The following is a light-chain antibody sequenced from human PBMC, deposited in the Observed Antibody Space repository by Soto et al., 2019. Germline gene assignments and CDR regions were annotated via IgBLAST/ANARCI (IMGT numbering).Light chain of an antibody. J-gene: IGKJ1*01. V-gene: IGKV3-15*01. CDR3: QQYNNWPPTWT. CDR1: QSVSSN. CDR2: GAS. Sequence: EIVMTQSPATLSVSPGERATLSCRASQSVSSNLAWYQQKPGQAPRLLIYGASTRATGIPARFSGSGSGTEFTLTISILHSEDFAVYYCQQYNNWPPTWTFGQGTKVEIK.